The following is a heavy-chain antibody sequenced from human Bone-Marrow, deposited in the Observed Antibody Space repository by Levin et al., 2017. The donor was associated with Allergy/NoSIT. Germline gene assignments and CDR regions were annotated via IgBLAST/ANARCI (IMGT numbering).Heavy chain of an antibody. V-gene: IGHV3-7*01. Sequence: ETLSLTCAASGFRFSSYWMSWVRQAPGKGLEWVASIKADGSGKFYVDSVKGRFAISRDNAKNSLYLQMNSLRAEDTAVYYCADPDSSWGQGTLVTVSS. CDR1: GFRFSSYW. D-gene: IGHD1-14*01. CDR2: IKADGSGK. CDR3: ADPDSS. J-gene: IGHJ5*02.